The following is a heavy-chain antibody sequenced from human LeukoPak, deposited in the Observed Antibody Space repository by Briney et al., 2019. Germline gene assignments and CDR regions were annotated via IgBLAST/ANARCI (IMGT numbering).Heavy chain of an antibody. CDR3: ARAPLFGVVPS. V-gene: IGHV3-9*01. CDR1: GFTFDDYA. Sequence: GRSLRLSCASSGFTFDDYAMHWVRQAPGKGLEWGSGISWNSGSIGYADSVKGRFTISRDNAKNSLYLQMNSLRAEDTAVYYCARAPLFGVVPSWGQGTLVTVSS. J-gene: IGHJ4*02. D-gene: IGHD3-3*01. CDR2: ISWNSGSI.